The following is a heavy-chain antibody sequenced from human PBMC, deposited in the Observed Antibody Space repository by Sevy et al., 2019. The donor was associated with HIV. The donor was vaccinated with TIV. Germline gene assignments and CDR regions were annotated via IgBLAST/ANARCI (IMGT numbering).Heavy chain of an antibody. Sequence: SETLSLTCTVSHGSISPYSWSWIRQSPGKGLEWIGYIYYTGSTRYNPSLKSRVTMSVDTSKNQLSLNLNSVTAADTAVYYCARIHGISGVTDDAFDIWGQGTVVTVSS. D-gene: IGHD3-22*01. J-gene: IGHJ3*02. CDR3: ARIHGISGVTDDAFDI. CDR1: HGSISPYS. CDR2: IYYTGST. V-gene: IGHV4-59*01.